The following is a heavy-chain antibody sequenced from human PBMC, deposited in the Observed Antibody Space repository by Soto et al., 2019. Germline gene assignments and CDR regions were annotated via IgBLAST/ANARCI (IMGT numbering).Heavy chain of an antibody. CDR3: ARQESSGWFYFDH. Sequence: GESLKISCEVSGYRFTSSWIGWVRQMPGKGLEWMGIIFPSDSDTRYSPSFQGQVTMSVDKSITTAYLQWSSLKASDTAIYYCARQESSGWFYFDHWGQGTLVTVSS. CDR2: IFPSDSDT. J-gene: IGHJ4*02. CDR1: GYRFTSSW. V-gene: IGHV5-51*01. D-gene: IGHD6-19*01.